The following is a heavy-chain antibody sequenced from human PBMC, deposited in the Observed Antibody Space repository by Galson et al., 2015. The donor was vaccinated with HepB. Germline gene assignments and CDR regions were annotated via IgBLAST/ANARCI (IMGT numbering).Heavy chain of an antibody. CDR1: GYTFTSYY. CDR3: ARDDIAVAGTGDY. CDR2: IDPSGGST. J-gene: IGHJ4*02. V-gene: IGHV1-46*01. D-gene: IGHD6-19*01. Sequence: SVKVSCKASGYTFTSYYMHWVRQAPGQGLEWMGIIDPSGGSTSYAQKFQGRVTMTRDTSTSTVYMELSSLRSEDTAVYYCARDDIAVAGTGDYWGQGTLATVSS.